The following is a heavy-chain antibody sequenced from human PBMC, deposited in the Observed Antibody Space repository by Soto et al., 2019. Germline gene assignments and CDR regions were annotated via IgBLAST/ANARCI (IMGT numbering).Heavy chain of an antibody. J-gene: IGHJ6*02. Sequence: QMQLVQSGAEVKKPGASVKVSCQASGYTFTSNQMHWVRQAPGQGLEWMGMINPSSGRTTYGQTFQGRVMMTRDTSTGTIYMELSSLRSEDTAMYYCARDGPPATAGVGPVYTVDVYGQGTTVTVS. CDR3: ARDGPPATAGVGPVYTVDV. D-gene: IGHD3-3*01. V-gene: IGHV1-46*01. CDR2: INPSSGRT. CDR1: GYTFTSNQ.